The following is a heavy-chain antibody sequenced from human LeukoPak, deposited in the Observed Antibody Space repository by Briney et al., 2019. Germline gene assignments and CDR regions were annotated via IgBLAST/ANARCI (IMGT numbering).Heavy chain of an antibody. CDR3: ARRKPWAFDY. J-gene: IGHJ4*02. CDR2: IYYSGST. CDR1: GGSISNSSYY. V-gene: IGHV4-39*01. Sequence: PSETLSLTCTVSGGSISNSSYYWGWVRQPPGKGLEWIGSIYYSGSTYYNPSLKSRFTISVDTSKNQFSLKLSSVTAADTAVYYCARRKPWAFDYWGQGTLVTVSS.